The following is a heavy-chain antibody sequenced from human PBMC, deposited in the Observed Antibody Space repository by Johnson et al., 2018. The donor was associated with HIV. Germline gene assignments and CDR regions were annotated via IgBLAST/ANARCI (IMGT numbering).Heavy chain of an antibody. CDR3: AKDRYLQYDFWSGSDDAFDI. V-gene: IGHV3-30*18. Sequence: QVQLVESGGGVVQPGRSLRLSCAASGFTFSSYGMHWVRQAPGKGLEWVAVISYDGSNKYYADSVKGRFTISRDNSKNTLFLQMNSLRAEDTAVYYCAKDRYLQYDFWSGSDDAFDIWGQGTMVTVSS. CDR2: ISYDGSNK. CDR1: GFTFSSYG. D-gene: IGHD3-3*01. J-gene: IGHJ3*02.